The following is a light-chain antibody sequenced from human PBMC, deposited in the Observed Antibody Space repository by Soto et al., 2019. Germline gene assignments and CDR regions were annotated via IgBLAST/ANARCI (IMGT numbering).Light chain of an antibody. CDR2: NAS. CDR1: QAISSW. Sequence: DIQMTQSPSTLSASVGDRVTITCRASQAISSWLAWYQQKPGKAPKLLIYNASNLESGVPSRFSGSGSGTEFTLTISSLQPDDFATYYCQHYDSYPHAFGEGTKVELK. J-gene: IGKJ4*01. CDR3: QHYDSYPHA. V-gene: IGKV1-5*03.